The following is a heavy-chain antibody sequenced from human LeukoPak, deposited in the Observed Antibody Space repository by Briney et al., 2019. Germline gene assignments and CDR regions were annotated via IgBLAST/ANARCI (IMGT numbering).Heavy chain of an antibody. D-gene: IGHD3-22*01. Sequence: KSSETLSLTCAVYGGSFSGYYWSWIRQPPGKGLEWIGEINHSGSTNCNPSLKSRLTISVDTSKTQFSLKLSSVTAADTAVYYCARHFGYDDTSDYQGVPDYWGQGSLVTVSS. J-gene: IGHJ4*02. CDR2: INHSGST. V-gene: IGHV4-34*01. CDR1: GGSFSGYY. CDR3: ARHFGYDDTSDYQGVPDY.